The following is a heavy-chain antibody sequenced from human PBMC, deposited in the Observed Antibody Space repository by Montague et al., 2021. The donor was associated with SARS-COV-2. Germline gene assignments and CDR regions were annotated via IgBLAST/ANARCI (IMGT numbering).Heavy chain of an antibody. CDR1: GGSISSYY. J-gene: IGHJ5*02. CDR3: ARESSYSRCSSTSCYTSVWFDP. CDR2: IYYSGST. D-gene: IGHD2-2*02. V-gene: IGHV4-59*01. Sequence: SETLSLTCTVSGGSISSYYWSWIRQPPGKGLAWIGYIYYSGSTNYNPSLKSRVTISVDTSKNQFSLKLSSVTAADTAVYYCARESSYSRCSSTSCYTSVWFDPWGQGTLVTVSS.